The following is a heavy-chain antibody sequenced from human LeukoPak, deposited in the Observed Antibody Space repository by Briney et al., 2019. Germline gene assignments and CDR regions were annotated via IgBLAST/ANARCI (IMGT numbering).Heavy chain of an antibody. CDR3: ARVPTGRSQGPYYFDY. Sequence: PGGSLRLSCAASGFPFDDYGMNWVRHATGKGLEWVSSISSSSTYIYYADSVKGRFTISRDNAKNSLYLQMNSLRAEDTAVFYCARVPTGRSQGPYYFDYWGQGTLVTVSS. D-gene: IGHD3-10*01. J-gene: IGHJ4*02. CDR2: ISSSSTYI. V-gene: IGHV3-21*01. CDR1: GFPFDDYG.